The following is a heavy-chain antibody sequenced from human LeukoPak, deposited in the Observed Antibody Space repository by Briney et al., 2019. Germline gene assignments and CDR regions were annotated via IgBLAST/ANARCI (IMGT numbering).Heavy chain of an antibody. CDR2: ISSSSSYI. CDR1: GFTFSSYS. V-gene: IGHV3-21*01. CDR3: ASDYYQGSGSYYKPPSPDDY. Sequence: GGSLRLSCAASGFTFSSYSMNWVRRAPGKGLEWVSSISSSSSYIYYADSVKGRFTISRDNAKNSLYLQMNSLRAEDTAVYYCASDYYQGSGSYYKPPSPDDYWGQGTLVTVSS. J-gene: IGHJ4*02. D-gene: IGHD3-10*01.